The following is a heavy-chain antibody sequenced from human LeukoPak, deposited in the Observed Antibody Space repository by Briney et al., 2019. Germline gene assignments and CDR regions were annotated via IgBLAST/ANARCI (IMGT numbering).Heavy chain of an antibody. CDR1: GGSISSSSYY. Sequence: SETLSLTCTVSGGSISSSSYYWGWIRQPPGKGLEWIGSIYFSGSTYYNPSLKSRVTISVDTSKNQFSLKLSSVTAADTAVYYCARDPGQASVYYHGSGSHPHWFDPWGQGTLVTVSS. CDR2: IYFSGST. CDR3: ARDPGQASVYYHGSGSHPHWFDP. D-gene: IGHD3-10*01. J-gene: IGHJ5*02. V-gene: IGHV4-39*07.